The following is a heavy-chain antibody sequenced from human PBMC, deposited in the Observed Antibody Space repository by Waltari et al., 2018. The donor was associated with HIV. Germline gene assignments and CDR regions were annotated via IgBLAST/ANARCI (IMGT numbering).Heavy chain of an antibody. J-gene: IGHJ6*02. CDR2: ISNDGSNK. Sequence: QVQLVESGGGVVKPGRSLRLSCAASGLIFSSTALHLVRQAPGKGLEWVAVISNDGSNKYYADSVKGRFTISRDNSKNTLYLQMNSLRAEDTAVYYCARDWGSLRDDYYYYGMDVWGQGTTVTVSS. D-gene: IGHD3-16*01. CDR1: GLIFSSTA. V-gene: IGHV3-30*04. CDR3: ARDWGSLRDDYYYYGMDV.